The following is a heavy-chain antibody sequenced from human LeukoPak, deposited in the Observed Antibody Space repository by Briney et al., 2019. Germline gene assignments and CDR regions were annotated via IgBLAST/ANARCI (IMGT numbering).Heavy chain of an antibody. CDR1: GFTFRNYW. CDR2: INHSGST. J-gene: IGHJ3*02. Sequence: GSLRLSFAASGFTFRNYWMSWIRQPPGTGLEWLGEINHSGSTNYNPSLKSRVTISVDTSKNQFSLKLSSVTAADTAVYYCARVEYYYDSSGYYVAAFDIWGQGTMVTVSS. CDR3: ARVEYYYDSSGYYVAAFDI. D-gene: IGHD3-22*01. V-gene: IGHV4-34*01.